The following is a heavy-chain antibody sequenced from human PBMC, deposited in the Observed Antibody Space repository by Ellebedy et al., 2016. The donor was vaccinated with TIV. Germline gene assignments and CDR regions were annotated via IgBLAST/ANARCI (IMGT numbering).Heavy chain of an antibody. CDR2: MNPKSGHT. Sequence: ASVKVSXKTSGYTFTNYDISWVRQATGQGLECMGWMNPKSGHTGYAQKFLGRLTLTRNTSVNTAYMELSSLKFEDTAVYYCARRRCCSSTTCKVKTIFGMMTPSPIDTWGRGTLVTVSS. D-gene: IGHD2-2*01. V-gene: IGHV1-8*01. J-gene: IGHJ5*02. CDR3: ARRRCCSSTTCKVKTIFGMMTPSPIDT. CDR1: GYTFTNYD.